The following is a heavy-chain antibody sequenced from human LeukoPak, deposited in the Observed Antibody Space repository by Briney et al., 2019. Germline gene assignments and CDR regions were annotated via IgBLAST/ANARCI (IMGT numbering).Heavy chain of an antibody. D-gene: IGHD3-3*01. CDR3: ARGYDSLDV. J-gene: IGHJ6*02. CDR2: INHSGST. V-gene: IGHV4-34*01. CDR1: GGSFSGYY. Sequence: SETLSLTCAVYGGSFSGYYWSWIRQPPGKGLEWIGEINHSGSTNYNPSLKSRVTISVDTSKNQFSLKLSSVIAADTAVYYCARGYDSLDVWGQGTTVTVSS.